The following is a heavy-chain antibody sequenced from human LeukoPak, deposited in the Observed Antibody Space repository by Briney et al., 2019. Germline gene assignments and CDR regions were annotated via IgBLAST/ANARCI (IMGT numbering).Heavy chain of an antibody. V-gene: IGHV3-21*01. D-gene: IGHD3-10*01. Sequence: PGGSLRLSCAASGFTFNNYSMNWVRQAPGKGLEWVSSISNSSSYIYYADSVKGRFTISRDNAKNSLYLQMNSLRAEDTAVYYCARVYGSGSHAAFDIWGQGTMVTVSS. CDR2: ISNSSSYI. CDR3: ARVYGSGSHAAFDI. CDR1: GFTFNNYS. J-gene: IGHJ3*02.